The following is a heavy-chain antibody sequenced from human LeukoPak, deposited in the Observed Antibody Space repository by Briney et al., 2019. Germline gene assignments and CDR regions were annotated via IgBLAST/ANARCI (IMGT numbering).Heavy chain of an antibody. CDR2: IYHSGST. V-gene: IGHV4-30-2*01. D-gene: IGHD6-13*01. CDR1: GGSISSGGYS. Sequence: SETLSLTCAVSGGSISSGGYSWSWIRQPPGKGLEWIGYIYHSGSTYYNPSLKSRVTISVDRSKNQFSLKLSSVTAADTAVYYCARDISSSWYNWFDPWGQGTLVTVSS. J-gene: IGHJ5*02. CDR3: ARDISSSWYNWFDP.